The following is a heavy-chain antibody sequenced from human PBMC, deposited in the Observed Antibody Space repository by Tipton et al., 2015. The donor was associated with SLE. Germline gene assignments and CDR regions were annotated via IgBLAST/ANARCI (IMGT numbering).Heavy chain of an antibody. CDR3: ARAPVGYYGSGRGYYYYMDV. V-gene: IGHV4-34*01. CDR1: GGSFSGYY. CDR2: INHSGST. J-gene: IGHJ6*03. D-gene: IGHD3-10*01. Sequence: TLSLTCAVYGGSFSGYYWSWIRQPPGKGLEWIGEINHSGSTNYNPSLKSRVTISVDTSKNQFSLKLSSVTAADTAVYYCARAPVGYYGSGRGYYYYMDVWGKGTTVTVSS.